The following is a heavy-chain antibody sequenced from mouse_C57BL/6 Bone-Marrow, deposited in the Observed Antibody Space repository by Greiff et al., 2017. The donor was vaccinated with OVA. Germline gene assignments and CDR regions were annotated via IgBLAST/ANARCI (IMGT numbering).Heavy chain of an antibody. CDR2: INPNNGGT. D-gene: IGHD1-1*02. CDR1: GYTFTDYY. J-gene: IGHJ4*01. CDR3: ARSHDDRVGYAMDY. V-gene: IGHV1-26*01. Sequence: EVQLQQSGPELVKPGASVKISCKASGYTFTDYYMNWVKQSHGKSLEWIGDINPNNGGTSYNQKFKGKATLTVDKSSSTAYMELRSLTSEDSAVYYCARSHDDRVGYAMDYWGQGTSVTVSS.